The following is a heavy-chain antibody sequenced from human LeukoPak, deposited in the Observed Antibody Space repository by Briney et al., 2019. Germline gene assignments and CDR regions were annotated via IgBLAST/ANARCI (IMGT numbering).Heavy chain of an antibody. V-gene: IGHV3-23*01. J-gene: IGHJ4*02. Sequence: PGGSLRLSPAASGFTFSNCARTWVRQAPGQGLEWVSGITSGGSTNYADSVKGRFTISRDNSKNTLHLQMNSLRAEDTAVYYCTPGRNLFEVPVYRGQRTLVTVSS. CDR2: ITSGGST. CDR1: GFTFSNCA. D-gene: IGHD2-15*01. CDR3: TPGRNLFEVPVY.